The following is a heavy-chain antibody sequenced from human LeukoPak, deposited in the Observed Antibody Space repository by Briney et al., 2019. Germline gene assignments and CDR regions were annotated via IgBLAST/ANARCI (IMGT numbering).Heavy chain of an antibody. CDR1: EFTVSGNY. V-gene: IGHV3-66*01. Sequence: GGSLRLSCAASEFTVSGNYMSWVRQAPGKGLEWLSVIHRGGNTYYADSVKGRLTISRDSSKNTVFLQMDSLRAEDTAVYYCARDPGYGLGVDYGDYWGQGTLVTVSS. D-gene: IGHD3-10*01. J-gene: IGHJ4*02. CDR2: IHRGGNT. CDR3: ARDPGYGLGVDYGDY.